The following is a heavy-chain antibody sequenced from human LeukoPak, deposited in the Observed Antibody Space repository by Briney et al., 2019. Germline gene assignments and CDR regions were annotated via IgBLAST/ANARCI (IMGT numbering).Heavy chain of an antibody. J-gene: IGHJ3*02. CDR2: IIPIFGTA. CDR3: AIQGAFDAFDI. CDR1: GATFSSYA. V-gene: IGHV1-69*05. D-gene: IGHD3-3*02. Sequence: ASVKVSCKASGATFSSYAINWVRQAPGQGLEWMGGIIPIFGTANYAQKFQGRVTITTDESTSTAYMELSSLRSEDTAVYYCAIQGAFDAFDIWGQGTMVTVSS.